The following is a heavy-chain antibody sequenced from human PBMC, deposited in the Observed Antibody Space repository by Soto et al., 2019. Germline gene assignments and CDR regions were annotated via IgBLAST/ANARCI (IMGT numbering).Heavy chain of an antibody. CDR1: GFTFSSYA. CDR3: AKEPRIVGASYFEY. J-gene: IGHJ4*02. CDR2: ISGGGDGT. D-gene: IGHD1-26*01. Sequence: GGSLRLSCAASGFTFSSYAISWVRLAPGKGLEWVSAISGGGDGTYYADXVRXXXXXXXXXXXNTLYLQMNSLRAEDTAVYYCAKEPRIVGASYFEYWGQGTLVTVSS. V-gene: IGHV3-23*01.